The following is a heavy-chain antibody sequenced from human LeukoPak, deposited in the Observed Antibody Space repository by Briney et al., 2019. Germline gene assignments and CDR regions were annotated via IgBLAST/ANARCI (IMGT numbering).Heavy chain of an antibody. CDR1: GFTFSNFA. Sequence: GGSLRLSCAASGFTFSNFAIHWGRQAPGKGLEWVAVILYDGRNKYYGDSVEGRFTISRDNSKNTVYLEMNSLRAEDTAVYYCAKDLMKTGYCSGASCYGRTDWGQGTLVTVSS. CDR3: AKDLMKTGYCSGASCYGRTD. J-gene: IGHJ1*01. D-gene: IGHD2-15*01. V-gene: IGHV3-30*18. CDR2: ILYDGRNK.